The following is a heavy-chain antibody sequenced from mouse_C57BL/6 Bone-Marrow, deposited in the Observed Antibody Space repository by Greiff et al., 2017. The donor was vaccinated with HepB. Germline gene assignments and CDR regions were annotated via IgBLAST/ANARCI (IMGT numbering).Heavy chain of an antibody. CDR2: IYPRSGNT. V-gene: IGHV1-81*01. CDR3: ARSPAQVYFDY. D-gene: IGHD3-2*02. J-gene: IGHJ2*01. CDR1: GYTFTSYG. Sequence: VMLVESGAELARPGASVKLSCKASGYTFTSYGISWVKQRTGQGLEWIGEIYPRSGNTYYNEKFKGKATLTADKSSSTAYMELRSLTSEDSAVYFCARSPAQVYFDYWGQGTTLTVSS.